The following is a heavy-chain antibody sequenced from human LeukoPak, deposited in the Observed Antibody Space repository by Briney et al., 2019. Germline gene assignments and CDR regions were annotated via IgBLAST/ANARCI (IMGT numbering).Heavy chain of an antibody. CDR1: GDSVSSNSAA. CDR3: ARDWERNNYYYGIDV. V-gene: IGHV6-1*01. Sequence: SQTLSLTCGISGDSVSSNSAAWNWIRQSPSRGFEWLGRTYYRSKWYYDYAISVKSRITINPDTSKNQFSLQLNSVTPEDTAIYYCARDWERNNYYYGIDVWDQGTTVTVSS. CDR2: TYYRSKWYY. D-gene: IGHD1-1*01. J-gene: IGHJ6*02.